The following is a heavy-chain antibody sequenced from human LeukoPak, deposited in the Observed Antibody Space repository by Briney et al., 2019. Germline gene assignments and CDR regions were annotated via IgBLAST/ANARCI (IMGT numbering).Heavy chain of an antibody. CDR3: ARSVSSGWYYFDY. Sequence: GSLRLSCAASGFTVSSNYMSWVRQAPGKGLEWVSVIYSGGSTYYADSVKGRFTISRHNSKNTLYLQMNSLRAEDTAVYYCARSVSSGWYYFDYWGQGTLVTVSS. CDR2: IYSGGST. CDR1: GFTVSSNY. D-gene: IGHD6-19*01. J-gene: IGHJ4*02. V-gene: IGHV3-53*04.